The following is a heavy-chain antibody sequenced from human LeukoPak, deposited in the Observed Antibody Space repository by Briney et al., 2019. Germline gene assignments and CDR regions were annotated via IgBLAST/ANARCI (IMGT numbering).Heavy chain of an antibody. CDR1: GYTFTGYY. Sequence: ASVKVSCKASGYTFTGYYMHWVRQAPGQGLEWMGWINPNSGGTNYAQKFQGWVTMTRDTSISTAYMELSRLRSDDTAVYYCARSDILTGSPFDYWGQGTLVTVSS. V-gene: IGHV1-2*04. CDR2: INPNSGGT. J-gene: IGHJ4*02. CDR3: ARSDILTGSPFDY. D-gene: IGHD3-9*01.